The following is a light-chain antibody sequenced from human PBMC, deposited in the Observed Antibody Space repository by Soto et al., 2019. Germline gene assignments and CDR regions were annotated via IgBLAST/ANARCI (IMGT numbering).Light chain of an antibody. CDR3: QQYDNLLLT. CDR2: DAS. CDR1: QDISNY. V-gene: IGKV1-33*01. J-gene: IGKJ4*01. Sequence: DIQMTQSPSSLSASVGDRVTITCQASQDISNYLNWYQQKPGKAPKLLIYDASNLETGVPSRFSGSGSGTDLTFTISSLQPEDIATYYCQQYDNLLLTFGGGTKVEIK.